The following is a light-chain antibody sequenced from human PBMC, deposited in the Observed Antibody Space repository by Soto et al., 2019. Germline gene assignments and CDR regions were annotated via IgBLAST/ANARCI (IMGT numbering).Light chain of an antibody. CDR1: QSVSSSY. CDR2: DAS. V-gene: IGKV3-11*01. J-gene: IGKJ1*01. Sequence: EIVLTQSPATLSLSPGERATLSCRASQSVSSSYLAWYQQKPGQAPRLLIYDASSRVAGIPARFRGSGSGTDFTLTISSLEPEDFAVYYCQQRLMTFGQGTKVDI. CDR3: QQRLMT.